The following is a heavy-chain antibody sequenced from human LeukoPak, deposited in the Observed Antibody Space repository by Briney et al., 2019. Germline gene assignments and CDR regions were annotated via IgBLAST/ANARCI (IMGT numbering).Heavy chain of an antibody. Sequence: ASVKVSCKASGYTFTSYDINWVRQATGQGLEWIGWMNPNSGNTGYAQKFQGGVTMTRNTSISTAYMELSSLRSEDTAVYYCARGSYYDILTGYQNWFDPWGQGTLVTVSS. V-gene: IGHV1-8*01. D-gene: IGHD3-9*01. J-gene: IGHJ5*02. CDR3: ARGSYYDILTGYQNWFDP. CDR2: MNPNSGNT. CDR1: GYTFTSYD.